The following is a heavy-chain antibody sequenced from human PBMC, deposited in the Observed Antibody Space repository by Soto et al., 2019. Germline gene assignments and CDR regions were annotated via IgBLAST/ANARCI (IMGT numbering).Heavy chain of an antibody. Sequence: TLSLTCSISRAFINSGGFCYSCLRQPPGKGPEWLGYIFHSGSTLYNPSLRGRLTLSADTSRNQLSLYLTSVTAADTAVYYCVRGGIAGHWFDPWGQGILVTVSS. CDR2: IFHSGST. J-gene: IGHJ5*02. V-gene: IGHV4-31*03. CDR3: VRGGIAGHWFDP. CDR1: RAFINSGGFC. D-gene: IGHD2-15*01.